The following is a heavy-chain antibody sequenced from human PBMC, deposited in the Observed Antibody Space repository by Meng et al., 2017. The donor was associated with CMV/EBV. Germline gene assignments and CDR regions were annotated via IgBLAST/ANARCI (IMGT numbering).Heavy chain of an antibody. Sequence: GLGSSKPSAPPSHTCIVSGSFIMNCIMKSFWQPAEQELEWIGLIQVIGHTVYNPSLKSRVTVSLDASKSQFSLTLNSVTAADTATYYCAGSRPGGGACDYWGQGILVTVSS. CDR1: GSFIMNCI. D-gene: IGHD3-16*01. V-gene: IGHV4-4*07. J-gene: IGHJ4*02. CDR3: AGSRPGGGACDY. CDR2: IQVIGHT.